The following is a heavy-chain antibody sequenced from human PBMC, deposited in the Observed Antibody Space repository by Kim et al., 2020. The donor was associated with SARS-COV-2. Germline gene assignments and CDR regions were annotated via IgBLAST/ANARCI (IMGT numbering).Heavy chain of an antibody. D-gene: IGHD2-2*01. V-gene: IGHV1-46*01. CDR3: ARAIYCSSTTCDAFDI. CDR2: INPSGGST. CDR1: GYTFTSYY. Sequence: ASVKVSCKASGYTFTSYYMHWVRQAPGQGLEWMGIINPSGGSTSYAQKFQGRVTMTRDTSTSTVYMELSSLRSEDTAVYYCARAIYCSSTTCDAFDIWGQGTMVTVSS. J-gene: IGHJ3*02.